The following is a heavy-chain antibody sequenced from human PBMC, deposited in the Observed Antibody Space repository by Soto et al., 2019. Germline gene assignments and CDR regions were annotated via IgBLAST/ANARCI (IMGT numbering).Heavy chain of an antibody. CDR1: GFSFSSYD. CDR3: ARGMIRGVVYYGVEV. D-gene: IGHD3-10*01. CDR2: MSFDGSYK. J-gene: IGHJ6*02. V-gene: IGHV3-30*03. Sequence: QEQLVESGGGAVQPGRSLRLSCTASGFSFSSYDMHWVRQAPGEGLEWVSAMSFDGSYKHYADSVKGRFTISRDNSENTLYLQMNGLRPEGTAVYFCARGMIRGVVYYGVEVWGQGTTVTVS.